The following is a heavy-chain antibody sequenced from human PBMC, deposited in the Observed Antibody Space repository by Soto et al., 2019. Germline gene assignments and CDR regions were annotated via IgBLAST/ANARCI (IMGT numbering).Heavy chain of an antibody. CDR1: GYTFTGYY. V-gene: IGHV1-2*02. J-gene: IGHJ6*02. CDR2: INPNSGGT. Sequence: GASVKVSCKASGYTFTGYYMHWVRQAPGQGLEWMGWINPNSGGTNYAQKFQGRVTMTRDTSISTAYMELSRLRSDDTAVYYCARVKYYYDSSGYLDYYGTDVWGQGTTVTVSS. D-gene: IGHD3-22*01. CDR3: ARVKYYYDSSGYLDYYGTDV.